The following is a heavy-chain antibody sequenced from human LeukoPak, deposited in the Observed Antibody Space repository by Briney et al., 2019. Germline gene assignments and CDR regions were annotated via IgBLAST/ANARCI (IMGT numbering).Heavy chain of an antibody. V-gene: IGHV4-4*07. CDR2: IYTSGST. J-gene: IGHJ5*02. D-gene: IGHD3-3*01. CDR3: ARDRGGGDYDFWSGQGWFDP. CDR1: GGSISSYY. Sequence: SETLSLTCTVSGGSISSYYWSWIRQPAGKGLEWVGRIYTSGSTNYNPSLKSRVTISVDKSKNQFSLQLSSVTAADTALYYCARDRGGGDYDFWSGQGWFDPRGQGTLVTVS.